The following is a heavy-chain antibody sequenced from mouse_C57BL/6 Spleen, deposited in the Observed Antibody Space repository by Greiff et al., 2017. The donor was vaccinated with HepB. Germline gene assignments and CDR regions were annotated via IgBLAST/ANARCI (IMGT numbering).Heavy chain of an antibody. D-gene: IGHD2-2*01. CDR2: IHPNSGST. V-gene: IGHV1-64*01. CDR1: GYTFTSYW. J-gene: IGHJ4*01. Sequence: QVQLKQPGAELVKPGASVKLSCKASGYTFTSYWMHWVKQRPGQGLEWIGMIHPNSGSTNYNEKFKSKATLTVDKSSSTAYMQLSSLTSEDSAVYYCAGYDYYAMDYWGQGTSVTVSS. CDR3: AGYDYYAMDY.